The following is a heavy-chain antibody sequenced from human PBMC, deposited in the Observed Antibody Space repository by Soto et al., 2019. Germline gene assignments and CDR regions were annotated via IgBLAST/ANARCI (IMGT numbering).Heavy chain of an antibody. CDR1: GFTFSSYA. Sequence: GGSLRLSCAASGFTFSSYAMSWVRQAPGKGLEWVSAISGSGGSTYYADSVKGRFTISRDNSKNTLYLQMNSLGAEDTAVYYCAKGAVNLDYYGSGSYYNLDYWGQGTLVTVSS. V-gene: IGHV3-23*01. D-gene: IGHD3-10*01. J-gene: IGHJ4*02. CDR3: AKGAVNLDYYGSGSYYNLDY. CDR2: ISGSGGST.